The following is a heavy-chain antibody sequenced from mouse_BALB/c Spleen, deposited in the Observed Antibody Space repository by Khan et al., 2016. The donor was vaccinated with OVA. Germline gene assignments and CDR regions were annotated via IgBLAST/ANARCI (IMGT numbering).Heavy chain of an antibody. CDR1: GDSITSGY. Sequence: DVQLQESGPSLVKPSQTLSLTCSVTGDSITSGYWNWIRKFPGNKLEYMGYISYSGSTYYNPSLKSRISITRDTSKNQYYLQLNSVTTEDTATYYCARYVIYDDYDWYFDYWGQGSTLTVSS. V-gene: IGHV3-8*02. J-gene: IGHJ2*01. CDR2: ISYSGST. CDR3: ARYVIYDDYDWYFDY. D-gene: IGHD2-4*01.